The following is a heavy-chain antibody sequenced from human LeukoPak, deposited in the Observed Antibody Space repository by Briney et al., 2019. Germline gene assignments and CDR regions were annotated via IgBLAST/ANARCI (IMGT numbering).Heavy chain of an antibody. J-gene: IGHJ4*02. CDR1: GFTFSSFW. V-gene: IGHV3-7*01. CDR2: IKPDVGER. Sequence: GGSLRLSCAASGFTFSSFWMSWVRQVPGKGLEWVANIKPDVGERNYVDSVKGRFTISRDNAKNSLFLQMNSLRGEDTAVYYCVRGGVYGNSIDYWGQGTLVTVSS. CDR3: VRGGVYGNSIDY. D-gene: IGHD4-23*01.